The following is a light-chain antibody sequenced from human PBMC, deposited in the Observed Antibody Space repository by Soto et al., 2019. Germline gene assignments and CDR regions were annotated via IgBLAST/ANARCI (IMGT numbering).Light chain of an antibody. V-gene: IGKV3-15*01. CDR2: GAS. Sequence: EIAMTQSPATLSVSPGERATLSCRASQTVSSNLAWYRQKHGQSPRLLIYGASTRATGIAARFSGSGSRTEFTLNIASLQSEDFAVYYRKQYNNWLAITFGQGTKLEIK. CDR3: KQYNNWLAIT. CDR1: QTVSSN. J-gene: IGKJ2*01.